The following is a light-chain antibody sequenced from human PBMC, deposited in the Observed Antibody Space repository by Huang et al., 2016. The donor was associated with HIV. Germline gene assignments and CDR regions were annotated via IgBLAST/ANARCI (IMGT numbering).Light chain of an antibody. V-gene: IGKV3-20*01. J-gene: IGKJ4*01. CDR1: QSVSSNY. Sequence: EIVLTQSPGTLSLSPGERATLSCRASQSVSSNYLAWYLQKPGQAPTLLIYGASSRATDIPDRFSGSGSGTDFTLTISRLQSDDFALYFCQQYITWPPLTFGGGTTVEI. CDR2: GAS. CDR3: QQYITWPPLT.